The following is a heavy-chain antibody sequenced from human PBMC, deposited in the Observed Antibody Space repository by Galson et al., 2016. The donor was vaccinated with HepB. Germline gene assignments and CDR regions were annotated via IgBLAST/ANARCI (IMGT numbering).Heavy chain of an antibody. CDR1: GFTFSSYW. CDR2: ISYDGRNK. Sequence: SLRLSCAASGFTFSSYWMHWVRQAPGKGLEWVAVISYDGRNKYYTDSVKGRFTISRDNSKKTLYLQMNSLRAEDTAVYYCARGPYGDYVIDYWGQGTLVTVSS. V-gene: IGHV3-30*03. D-gene: IGHD4-17*01. J-gene: IGHJ4*02. CDR3: ARGPYGDYVIDY.